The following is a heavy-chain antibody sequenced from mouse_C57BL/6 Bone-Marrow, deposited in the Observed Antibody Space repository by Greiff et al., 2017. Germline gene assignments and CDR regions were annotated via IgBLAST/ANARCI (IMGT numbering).Heavy chain of an antibody. CDR2: ISNLAYSI. V-gene: IGHV5-15*01. CDR3: ASPPSLDY. Sequence: EVMLVESGGGLAQPGGSPKLSCAASGFTFSDYGMAWVRQAPRKGPEWVAFISNLAYSIYYADTVTGRFSITRENAKNTLYLEESSLRYEDTAVYYCASPPSLDYWGQGTSATVSS. J-gene: IGHJ4*01. CDR1: GFTFSDYG.